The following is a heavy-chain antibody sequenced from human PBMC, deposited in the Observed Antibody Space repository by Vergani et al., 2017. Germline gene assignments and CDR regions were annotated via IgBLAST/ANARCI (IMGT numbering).Heavy chain of an antibody. V-gene: IGHV4-31*03. Sequence: QVQLQESGPGLVKPSQTLSLTCTVSGGSISSGGYYWSWIRQHPGKGLEWIGYIYYSGSTYYNPSLKSGVTITVDTSKNQFALKVSTVTAADAAVYYCARGDCWSGYYNWFDPWGQGTLVTVSS. CDR3: ARGDCWSGYYNWFDP. CDR1: GGSISSGGYY. J-gene: IGHJ5*02. D-gene: IGHD3-3*01. CDR2: IYYSGST.